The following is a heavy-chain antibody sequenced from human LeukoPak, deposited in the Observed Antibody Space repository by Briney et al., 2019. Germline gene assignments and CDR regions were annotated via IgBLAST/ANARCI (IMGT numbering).Heavy chain of an antibody. V-gene: IGHV4-59*01. Sequence: SETLSLTCTVSGGSISSYYWSWIRQPPGKGLEWIGYIYYSGSTNYNPSLKSRLTISVDTSKNQFSLKLNSVTAADTAVHYCARDRSEFDYWGQGTLVTVSS. CDR2: IYYSGST. J-gene: IGHJ4*02. CDR1: GGSISSYY. CDR3: ARDRSEFDY.